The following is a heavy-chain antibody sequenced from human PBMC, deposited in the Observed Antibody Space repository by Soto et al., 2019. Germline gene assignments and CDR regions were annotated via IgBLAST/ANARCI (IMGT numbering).Heavy chain of an antibody. V-gene: IGHV4-59*01. Sequence: QVQLQESGPGLVKPSETLSLTCTVSGGSISSYYWSWIRQPPGKGLEWIGYIYYSGSTNYNPSLKSRVTISVDTSKNQFYLKLSSVTAADTAVYYCACDTYSSSWYYYYYGMDVWGQGTTVTVSS. CDR3: ACDTYSSSWYYYYYGMDV. CDR2: IYYSGST. J-gene: IGHJ6*02. D-gene: IGHD6-13*01. CDR1: GGSISSYY.